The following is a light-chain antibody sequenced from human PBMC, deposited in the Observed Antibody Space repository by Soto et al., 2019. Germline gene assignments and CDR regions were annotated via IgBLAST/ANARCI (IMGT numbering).Light chain of an antibody. CDR1: QNVNSW. V-gene: IGKV1-5*01. CDR2: DAS. J-gene: IGKJ1*01. CDR3: QRYHSNSRT. Sequence: DIQMTQSPSTLSASVGDRVTITCRASQNVNSWVAWYQQKPGKAPKFLIYDASNLESGVPSRFSGRGSGTEFTLTISSLQPDDFATYYCQRYHSNSRTFGQGTRV.